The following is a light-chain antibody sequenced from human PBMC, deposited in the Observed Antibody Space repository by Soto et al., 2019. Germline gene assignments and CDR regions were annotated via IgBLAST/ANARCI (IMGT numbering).Light chain of an antibody. J-gene: IGLJ1*01. Sequence: QSALTQPPSASGSPGQSVTISCTGTSSDVGGYNSVSWYQQHPDKAPKLMIYEVTKRPSGVPDRFSGSKSGNTASLTVSGLQAEDEADYYCSSYAGSNNFDVFGTGTKVTVL. V-gene: IGLV2-8*01. CDR1: SSDVGGYNS. CDR2: EVT. CDR3: SSYAGSNNFDV.